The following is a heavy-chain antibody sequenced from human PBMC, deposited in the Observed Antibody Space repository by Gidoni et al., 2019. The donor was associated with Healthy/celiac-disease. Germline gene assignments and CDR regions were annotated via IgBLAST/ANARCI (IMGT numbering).Heavy chain of an antibody. J-gene: IGHJ6*02. Sequence: QLQLQESGPGLVKPSETLSLTCTVSGGSISSSSYYWGWIRQPPGKGLEWIGSIYYSGSTYYNPSLKSRVTISVDTSKNQFSLKLSSVTAADTAVYYCARAGYCSGGSCYGEDYYYGMDVWGQGTTVTVSS. CDR1: GGSISSSSYY. V-gene: IGHV4-39*01. D-gene: IGHD2-15*01. CDR2: IYYSGST. CDR3: ARAGYCSGGSCYGEDYYYGMDV.